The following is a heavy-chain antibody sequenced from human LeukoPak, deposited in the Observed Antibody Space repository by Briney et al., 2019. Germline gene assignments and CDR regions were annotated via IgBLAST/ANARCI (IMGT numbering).Heavy chain of an antibody. D-gene: IGHD3-22*01. CDR3: ARLFYYDSTPRFDY. CDR1: GGSISSSSYY. J-gene: IGHJ4*02. V-gene: IGHV4-39*01. CDR2: IYYSGST. Sequence: SETLSLTCTVSGGSISSSSYYWGWIRQPPGKGLEWIGSIYYSGSTYYNPSLKSRVTISVDTSKNQFSLKLSSVTAADTAVYYCARLFYYDSTPRFDYWGQGTLVTVSS.